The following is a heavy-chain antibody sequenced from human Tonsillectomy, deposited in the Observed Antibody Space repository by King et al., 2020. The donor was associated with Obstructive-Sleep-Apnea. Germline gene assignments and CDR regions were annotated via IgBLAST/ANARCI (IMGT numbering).Heavy chain of an antibody. V-gene: IGHV4-30-4*07. J-gene: IGHJ2*01. CDR1: GGSISSGGYS. Sequence: VQLQESGPGLVKPSQTLSLTCAVSGGSISSGGYSWSWIRQPPGKGLEWIGYIYYSGSTYYNPSLKSRVTISVDTSKNQFSLKLSSVTAADTAVYYCARDSTRIRKRQNWYFDLWGRGTLVTVSS. CDR2: IYYSGST. CDR3: ARDSTRIRKRQNWYFDL. D-gene: IGHD5-18*01.